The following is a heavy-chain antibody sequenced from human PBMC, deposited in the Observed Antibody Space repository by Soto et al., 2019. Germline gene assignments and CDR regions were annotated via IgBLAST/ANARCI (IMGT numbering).Heavy chain of an antibody. D-gene: IGHD6-6*01. CDR3: ARDSYSSSSCLDY. CDR1: GFTFSSYA. V-gene: IGHV3-30-3*01. J-gene: IGHJ4*02. CDR2: ISYDGSNK. Sequence: GGSLRLSCAASGFTFSSYAMHWVRQAPGKGLEWVAVISYDGSNKYYADSVKGRFTISRDNSKNTLYLQMNSLRAEDTAVYYCARDSYSSSSCLDYSGQGTLVTVSS.